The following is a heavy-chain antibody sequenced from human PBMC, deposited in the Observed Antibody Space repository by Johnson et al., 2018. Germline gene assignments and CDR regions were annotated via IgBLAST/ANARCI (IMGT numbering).Heavy chain of an antibody. CDR2: IGTAGDT. D-gene: IGHD3-16*01. CDR3: ARYGGTYPKSDAFDI. J-gene: IGHJ3*02. CDR1: GFTFSSYD. V-gene: IGHV3-13*01. Sequence: VQLVESGGGLVQXGGSXRLXCAASGFTFSSYDMHWVRQATGKGLAWVSAIGTAGDTYYPGSVTGRFTISRENAKNSLDLQMNSLRAGDTAVYYCARYGGTYPKSDAFDIWGQGTMVTVSS.